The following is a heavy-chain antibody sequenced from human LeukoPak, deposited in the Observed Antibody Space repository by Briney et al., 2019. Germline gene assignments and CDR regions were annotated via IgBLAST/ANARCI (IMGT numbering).Heavy chain of an antibody. CDR2: IRYDGSNK. D-gene: IGHD6-6*01. J-gene: IGHJ5*02. CDR1: GFTFSSYG. V-gene: IGHV3-30*02. CDR3: AKDLSPAARRLNWFDP. Sequence: PGGSLRLSCAASGFTFSSYGMHWVRQAPGKGLEWVTFIRYDGSNKYYADSVKGRFTISRDNSKNTLYLQMNSLRTEDTAVYYCAKDLSPAARRLNWFDPWGQGTLVTVSS.